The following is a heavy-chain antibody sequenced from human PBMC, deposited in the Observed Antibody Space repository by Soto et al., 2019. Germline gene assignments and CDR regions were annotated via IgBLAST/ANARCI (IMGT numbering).Heavy chain of an antibody. CDR1: VYTLTELS. Sequence: GASVTVSCKVSVYTLTELSIHWVRQAPGKGLEWMGGLDPEDGETIYAQKFQGRVTITADESTSTAYMELSSLRSEDTAVYYCARDGSSSWYSNWFDPWGQGTLVTVSS. J-gene: IGHJ5*02. CDR3: ARDGSSSWYSNWFDP. V-gene: IGHV1-24*01. CDR2: LDPEDGET. D-gene: IGHD6-13*01.